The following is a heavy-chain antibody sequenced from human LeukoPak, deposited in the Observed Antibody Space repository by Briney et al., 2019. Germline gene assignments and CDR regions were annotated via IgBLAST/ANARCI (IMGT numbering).Heavy chain of an antibody. Sequence: GRSLRLSCTASGFTFGDYAMSWVRQAPGKGLEWVGFIRSKAYGGTTEYAASVKGRFTISRDDSKSIAYLQMNSLKTEDTAVYYCTFPPRYYHGSGVLFQYWGQGTLVTVSS. D-gene: IGHD3-10*01. CDR1: GFTFGDYA. V-gene: IGHV3-49*04. CDR3: TFPPRYYHGSGVLFQY. J-gene: IGHJ4*02. CDR2: IRSKAYGGTT.